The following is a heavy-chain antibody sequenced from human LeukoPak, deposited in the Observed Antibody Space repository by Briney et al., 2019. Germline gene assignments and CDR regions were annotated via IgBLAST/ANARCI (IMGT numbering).Heavy chain of an antibody. D-gene: IGHD5-12*01. CDR1: GGSISSGGYS. CDR2: IYYSGST. Sequence: PSQTLSLTCAVSGGSISSGGYSWSWIRQPPGKGLEWIGYIYYSGSTYYNPSLKSRVTISVDTSKNQFSLKLSSVTAADTAVYYCARTATIGYYFDYWGQGTLVTVSS. J-gene: IGHJ4*02. CDR3: ARTATIGYYFDY. V-gene: IGHV4-30-4*07.